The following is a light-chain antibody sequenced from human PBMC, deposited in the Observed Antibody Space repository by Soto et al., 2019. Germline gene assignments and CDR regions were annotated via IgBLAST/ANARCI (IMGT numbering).Light chain of an antibody. J-gene: IGKJ5*01. CDR2: AAS. V-gene: IGKV1-9*01. Sequence: IQLTQSPSSLSASVGDSVTITCRASQGVSSFLAWYQQKPGKAPKLLIYAASTLQSGVPSRFSGSGSGTDFTLTISSLQPEDFATYFCQQLNSNPITFGQGTRLEIK. CDR1: QGVSSF. CDR3: QQLNSNPIT.